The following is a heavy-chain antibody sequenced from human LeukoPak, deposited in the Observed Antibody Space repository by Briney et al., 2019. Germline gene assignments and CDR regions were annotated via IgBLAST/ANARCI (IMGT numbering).Heavy chain of an antibody. D-gene: IGHD3-16*01. CDR1: GFSFSDYY. V-gene: IGHV3-11*01. CDR2: ISSSGSNI. Sequence: GGSLRLSCAASGFSFSDYYMSWIRRAPGKGLEWVSYISSSGSNIYYADSVKGRFTISRDNAKNSLYLQMNSLRAEDTAVYYCARTPSGEVAWGWGQGTMVTVSS. J-gene: IGHJ3*01. CDR3: ARTPSGEVAWG.